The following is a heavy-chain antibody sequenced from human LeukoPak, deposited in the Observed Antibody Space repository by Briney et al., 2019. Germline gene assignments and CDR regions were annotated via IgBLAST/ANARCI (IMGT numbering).Heavy chain of an antibody. D-gene: IGHD5-24*01. V-gene: IGHV4-31*03. CDR1: GGSISSGGYY. CDR2: IYYSGST. J-gene: IGHJ3*02. Sequence: SETLSLTCTVSGGSISSGGYYWSWIRQHPGKGLEWIGYIYYSGSTYYNPSLKSRVTILVDTSKNQFSLKLSSVTAADTAVYYCARHERDASLDHALDIWGQGTMVTVSS. CDR3: ARHERDASLDHALDI.